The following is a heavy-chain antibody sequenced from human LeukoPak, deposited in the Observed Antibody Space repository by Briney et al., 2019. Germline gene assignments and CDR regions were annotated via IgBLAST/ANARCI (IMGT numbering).Heavy chain of an antibody. Sequence: SETLSLTCTVSGGSISSSSYYWGWIRQPPGKGLEWLGSIYYSGGTYYNPSLKSRVTISVDTSKNQFSLRLSSVTAADTAVYYCATSGPGYYYGMDVWGQGTTVTVSS. CDR3: ATSGPGYYYGMDV. J-gene: IGHJ6*02. CDR1: GGSISSSSYY. V-gene: IGHV4-39*01. D-gene: IGHD3-10*01. CDR2: IYYSGGT.